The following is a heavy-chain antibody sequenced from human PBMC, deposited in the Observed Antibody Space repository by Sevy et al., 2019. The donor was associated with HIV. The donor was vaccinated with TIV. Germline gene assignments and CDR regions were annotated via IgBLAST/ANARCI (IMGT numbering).Heavy chain of an antibody. CDR3: ARGIYGSGNYYKAVLEF. CDR1: GFTFDDYG. D-gene: IGHD3-10*01. CDR2: INWNGGRT. Sequence: GGSLRLSCAASGFTFDDYGMSWVRQAPGKGPEWVSGINWNGGRTDYVESVKGRFTISRDNAKNFLYLQMNSLRAEDTALYYCARGIYGSGNYYKAVLEFWGQGTLVTVSS. J-gene: IGHJ4*02. V-gene: IGHV3-20*04.